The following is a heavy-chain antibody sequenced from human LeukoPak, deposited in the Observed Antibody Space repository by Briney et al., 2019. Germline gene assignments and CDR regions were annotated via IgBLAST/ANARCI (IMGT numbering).Heavy chain of an antibody. D-gene: IGHD3-9*01. CDR1: GFTFDDYA. J-gene: IGHJ4*02. CDR3: AKAAHFDWLLYLALDY. Sequence: PGGSLRLSCAASGFTFDDYAMHWVRQAPGKGLEWVSGISWNSGSIGYADSVKGQFTIPRDNAKNSLYLQMNSLRAEDTALYYCAKAAHFDWLLYLALDYWGQGTLVTVSS. CDR2: ISWNSGSI. V-gene: IGHV3-9*01.